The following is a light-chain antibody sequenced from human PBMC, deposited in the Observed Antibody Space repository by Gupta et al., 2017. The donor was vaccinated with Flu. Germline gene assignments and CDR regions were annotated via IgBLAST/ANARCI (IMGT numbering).Light chain of an antibody. Sequence: RVTISCSGSSANMGSNTVNWYQQLPGTAPKLLIYSNNQRPSGVPDRVSCSKSGTSASLPISGLQSEDEADYYCAAWDDSLKGYVFGTGTKVTVL. CDR1: SANMGSNT. J-gene: IGLJ1*01. V-gene: IGLV1-44*01. CDR3: AAWDDSLKGYV. CDR2: SNN.